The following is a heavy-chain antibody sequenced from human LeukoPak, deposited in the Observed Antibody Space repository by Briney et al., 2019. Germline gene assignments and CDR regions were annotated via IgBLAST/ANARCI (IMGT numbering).Heavy chain of an antibody. V-gene: IGHV3-23*01. CDR3: AKERGHSKPFDY. CDR2: ISDSGDAT. D-gene: IGHD4-23*01. J-gene: IGHJ4*02. Sequence: HSGGSLRLSCEVSGFIFSYYGMNWVRRDPGKGLEWVSAISDSGDATYYADSVKGRFTISRDNSKSTLYLQMNNLRAEDTALYYCAKERGHSKPFDYWGQGTLVTVSS. CDR1: GFIFSYYG.